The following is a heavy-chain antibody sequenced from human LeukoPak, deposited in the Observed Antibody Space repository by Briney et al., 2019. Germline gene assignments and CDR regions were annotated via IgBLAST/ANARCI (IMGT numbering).Heavy chain of an antibody. V-gene: IGHV1-58*02. Sequence: GASVKVSCKASGFTFTSSAMQWVRPARGQRLEGIGWIVVGSGNTNYAQKFQERVTITRAMSTSTAYMELSSLRSEETAVYYCAADFWSGYSPPYGMDIWGQGTTVTVSS. D-gene: IGHD3-3*01. CDR3: AADFWSGYSPPYGMDI. J-gene: IGHJ6*02. CDR1: GFTFTSSA. CDR2: IVVGSGNT.